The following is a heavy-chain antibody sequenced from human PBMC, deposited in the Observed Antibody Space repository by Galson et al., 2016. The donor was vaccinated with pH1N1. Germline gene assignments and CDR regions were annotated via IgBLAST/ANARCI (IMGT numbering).Heavy chain of an antibody. CDR3: ASSIPVTALDAFDL. J-gene: IGHJ3*01. D-gene: IGHD2-21*02. V-gene: IGHV4-39*07. Sequence: SETLSLTCAVSGGSISSNAYYWTWIRQPPGKGLEWIGTIYSSGSTYDNPSLKSRVTISVDTTKNQFSLKLSSVTAADTALYYCASSIPVTALDAFDLWGQGTMVTVSS. CDR2: IYSSGST. CDR1: GGSISSNAYY.